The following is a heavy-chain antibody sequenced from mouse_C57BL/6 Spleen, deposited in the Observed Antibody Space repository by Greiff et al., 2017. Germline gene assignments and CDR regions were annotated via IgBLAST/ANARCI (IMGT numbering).Heavy chain of an antibody. J-gene: IGHJ3*01. V-gene: IGHV5-17*01. CDR1: GFTFSDYG. Sequence: EVPGVESGGGLVKPGGSLKLSCAASGFTFSDYGMHWVRPAPEKGLEWVAYISSGSSTIYYADTVKGRFTISRDNAKNTLFLQMTSLRSEDTAMYYCARQYYGSSFAYWGQGTLVTVSA. CDR2: ISSGSSTI. CDR3: ARQYYGSSFAY. D-gene: IGHD1-1*01.